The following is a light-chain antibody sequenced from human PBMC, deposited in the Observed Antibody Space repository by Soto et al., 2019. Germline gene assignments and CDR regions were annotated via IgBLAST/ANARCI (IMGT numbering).Light chain of an antibody. V-gene: IGKV1-39*01. CDR1: QRITTY. CDR3: QQTYSTPYT. J-gene: IGKJ2*01. CDR2: TSA. Sequence: IPMTQSPSSLSASVGDRVTITCRASQRITTYLNWYQQKPGEAPKLLISTSATLQRGVPSRFSGSGSGTDFTLTITSLQRADFPTYFCQQTYSTPYTFGQGTQLEI.